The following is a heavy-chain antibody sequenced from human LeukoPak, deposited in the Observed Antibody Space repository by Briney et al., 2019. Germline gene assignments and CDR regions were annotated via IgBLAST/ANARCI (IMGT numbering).Heavy chain of an antibody. CDR3: ATDLSGNIPIRAFDI. V-gene: IGHV4-34*01. D-gene: IGHD1-26*01. CDR2: INHSGST. J-gene: IGHJ3*02. CDR1: GGSFSGYY. Sequence: SETLSLTCAVYGGSFSGYYWSWIRQPPGKGLEWIGEINHSGSTNYNPSLKSRVTISVDTSKNQFSLKLSSVTAADTAVYYCATDLSGNIPIRAFDIWGQGTMVTVSS.